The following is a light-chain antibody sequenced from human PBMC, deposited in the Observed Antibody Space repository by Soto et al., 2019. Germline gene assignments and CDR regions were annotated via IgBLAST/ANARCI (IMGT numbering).Light chain of an antibody. J-gene: IGKJ5*01. Sequence: EIGITQSPTTLSLWPVEIATLSCRASQSVNSNLAWYQQNPGQAPRLLIYGISIRATGIPARFSGSGFGTEFTLTISSLQSEDFAVYYCQQYNNWPPITFGQGTRLEI. CDR3: QQYNNWPPIT. CDR2: GIS. CDR1: QSVNSN. V-gene: IGKV3-15*01.